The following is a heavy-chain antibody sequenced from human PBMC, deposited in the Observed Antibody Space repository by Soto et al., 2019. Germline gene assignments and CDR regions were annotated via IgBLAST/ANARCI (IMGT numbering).Heavy chain of an antibody. CDR3: ARVNWNYEELSGMDV. D-gene: IGHD1-7*01. J-gene: IGHJ6*02. Sequence: SETLSLTCTVSGGSISSSSYYWGWIRQPPGKGLEWIGCIYYSGSTYYNPSLKSRVTISVDTSKNQFSLKLSSVTAADTAVYYCARVNWNYEELSGMDVWGQGTTVTVSS. CDR2: IYYSGST. CDR1: GGSISSSSYY. V-gene: IGHV4-39*07.